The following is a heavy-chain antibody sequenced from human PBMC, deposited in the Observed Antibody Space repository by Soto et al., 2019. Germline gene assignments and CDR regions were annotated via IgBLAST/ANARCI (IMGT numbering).Heavy chain of an antibody. J-gene: IGHJ6*02. CDR1: GDSVSSNSAA. Sequence: QVQLQQSGPGLVKPSQTLSLTCAISGDSVSSNSAAWNWIRQSPSRGLEWLGRTYYRSKWYNDYAVSVKSRITINPDTSKNQFSLQLNSVTPGDTAVYYCARDQGLLVPYYYYYGMDVWGQGTTVTVSS. V-gene: IGHV6-1*01. CDR2: TYYRSKWYN. CDR3: ARDQGLLVPYYYYYGMDV.